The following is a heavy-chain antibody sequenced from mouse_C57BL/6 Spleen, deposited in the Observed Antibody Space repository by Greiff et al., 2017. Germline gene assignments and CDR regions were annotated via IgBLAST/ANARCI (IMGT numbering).Heavy chain of an antibody. D-gene: IGHD2-12*01. CDR1: GFTFSDYG. CDR3: ARMLRAMDY. CDR2: ISSGSSTI. Sequence: EVKLVESGGGLVKPGGSLKLSCAASGFTFSDYGMHWVRQAPEKGLEWVAYISSGSSTIYYADTVKGRFTISRDNAKNTRFLQMTSLRSEDTAMYYCARMLRAMDYWGQGTSVTVSS. V-gene: IGHV5-17*01. J-gene: IGHJ4*01.